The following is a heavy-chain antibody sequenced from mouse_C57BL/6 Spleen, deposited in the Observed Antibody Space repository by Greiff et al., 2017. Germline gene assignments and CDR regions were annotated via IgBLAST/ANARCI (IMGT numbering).Heavy chain of an antibody. CDR3: ARSPTTVVFDY. CDR2: IFPGSGST. CDR1: GYTFTSYW. V-gene: IGHV1-55*01. D-gene: IGHD1-1*01. Sequence: QVQLQQPGAELVKPGASVTLSCKASGYTFTSYWLTWVKQRPGQGLQWIGDIFPGSGSTNYNEKFKNQATMTVYTSSSTDYMQLSSLTSEDSAVYYCARSPTTVVFDYWGQGTTRTVAS. J-gene: IGHJ2*01.